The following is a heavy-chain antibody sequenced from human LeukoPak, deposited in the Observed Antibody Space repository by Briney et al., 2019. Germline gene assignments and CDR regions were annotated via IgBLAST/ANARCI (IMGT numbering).Heavy chain of an antibody. J-gene: IGHJ4*02. CDR2: IYPGDSDT. CDR3: ARAQTYDFWSGYYHY. Sequence: GESLQIPCKGSGYSFTSYWIGWVRQLPGKGLEWMGIIYPGDSDTRYSPSFQGQVTISADKSISTAYLQWSSLKASDTAMYYCARAQTYDFWSGYYHYWGQGTLVTVSS. D-gene: IGHD3-3*01. CDR1: GYSFTSYW. V-gene: IGHV5-51*01.